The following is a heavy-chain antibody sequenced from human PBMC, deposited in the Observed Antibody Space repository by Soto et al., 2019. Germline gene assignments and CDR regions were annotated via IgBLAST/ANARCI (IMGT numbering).Heavy chain of an antibody. CDR3: ARDLSGFFQH. D-gene: IGHD3-3*02. Sequence: SETLSLTCAISGDSVFSNSAAWNWIRQSPSRGFEWLGRIYYSSKWYNDYAGSVRSRITINPDTSKNQFSLHLNSVTPDDTAVYYCARDLSGFFQHWGLGTLVTVSS. V-gene: IGHV6-1*01. CDR1: GDSVFSNSAA. CDR2: IYYSSKWYN. J-gene: IGHJ1*01.